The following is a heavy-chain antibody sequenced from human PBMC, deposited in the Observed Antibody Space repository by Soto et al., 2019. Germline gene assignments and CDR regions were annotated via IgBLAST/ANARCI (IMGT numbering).Heavy chain of an antibody. Sequence: SLRLSCTSSGCPFVNYVIRCLGLVPSKVRDRLGLIYIDGSSRYYADWLKGRIVISRDNSKDSLYMQMDTMRPDATAIYYCASDTVTSLTPDQGFYYYGMDVWGPGTTVTVSS. V-gene: IGHV3-30*13. CDR2: IYIDGSSR. CDR3: ASDTVTSLTPDQGFYYYGMDV. CDR1: GCPFVNYV. D-gene: IGHD2-2*01. J-gene: IGHJ6*02.